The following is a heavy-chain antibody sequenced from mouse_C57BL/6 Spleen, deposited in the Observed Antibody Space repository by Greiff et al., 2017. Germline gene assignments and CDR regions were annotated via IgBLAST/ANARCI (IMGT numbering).Heavy chain of an antibody. V-gene: IGHV7-3*01. CDR2: ISNKANGYTT. J-gene: IGHJ4*01. CDR3: ARLLTTRVPYAIDY. CDR1: GFTFTDYY. Sequence: EVKLQESGGGLVQPGGSLSLSCAASGFTFTDYYMSWVRQPPGKALEWLGVISNKANGYTTEYSASVKGRFTISRDNSQSFLYLQMNALRAEDSATYYCARLLTTRVPYAIDYWGQGTSVTVSS. D-gene: IGHD1-1*01.